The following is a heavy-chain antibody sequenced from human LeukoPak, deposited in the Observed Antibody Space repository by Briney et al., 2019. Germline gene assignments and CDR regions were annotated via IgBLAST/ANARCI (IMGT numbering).Heavy chain of an antibody. CDR1: GGSISSSSYY. J-gene: IGHJ4*02. CDR2: IYYSGST. D-gene: IGHD6-13*01. Sequence: SETLSLTCTVSGGSISSSSYYWGWIRQPPGKGLEWIGSIYYSGSTYYNPSLKSRVTISVDTSKNQFSLKLSSVTAADTAVYYCARRRFDGFSGSWAPIDYWGQGTLVTVSS. CDR3: ARRRFDGFSGSWAPIDY. V-gene: IGHV4-39*01.